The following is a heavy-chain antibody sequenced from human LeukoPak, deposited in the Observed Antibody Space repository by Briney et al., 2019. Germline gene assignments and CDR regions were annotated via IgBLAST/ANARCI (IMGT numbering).Heavy chain of an antibody. Sequence: GGSLRLSCAASGFIFSSHAMSWVRQAPGKGLEWVSTISGGGDEIFYADSVKGRFTISRDNSKNTLYLQMNSLRAEDTAVYYCATTPVRGVVFPLYYFDYWGQGTLVTVSS. CDR3: ATTPVRGVVFPLYYFDY. D-gene: IGHD3-10*01. CDR1: GFIFSSHA. J-gene: IGHJ4*02. V-gene: IGHV3-23*01. CDR2: ISGGGDEI.